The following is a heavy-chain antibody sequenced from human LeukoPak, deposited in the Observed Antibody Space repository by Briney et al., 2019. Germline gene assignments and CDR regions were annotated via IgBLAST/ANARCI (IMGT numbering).Heavy chain of an antibody. J-gene: IGHJ4*02. CDR3: ARDRANGNGLGY. V-gene: IGHV1-69*04. D-gene: IGHD4-23*01. CDR1: GGTFSSYA. CDR2: IIPILGIA. Sequence: GASVKVSCKASGGTFSSYAISWVRQAPGQGLEWMGRIIPILGIANYAQKVQGRVTITADKSTSPAYMELSSLRSEDTAVYYCARDRANGNGLGYWGQGTLVTVSS.